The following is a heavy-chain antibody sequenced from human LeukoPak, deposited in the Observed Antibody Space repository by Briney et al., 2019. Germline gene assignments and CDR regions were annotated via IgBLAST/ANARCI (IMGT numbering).Heavy chain of an antibody. J-gene: IGHJ5*02. Sequence: SETLSLTCNVSGASISSHYWNWIRQPAGKELEWIGRIYNTGSANYDPSLKSRVTMSLDTSRIQISLKLTSVTAADTAVYYCARDVFFRAHNWFDPWGQGTLVTVSS. CDR3: ARDVFFRAHNWFDP. CDR1: GASISSHY. V-gene: IGHV4-4*07. D-gene: IGHD2/OR15-2a*01. CDR2: IYNTGSA.